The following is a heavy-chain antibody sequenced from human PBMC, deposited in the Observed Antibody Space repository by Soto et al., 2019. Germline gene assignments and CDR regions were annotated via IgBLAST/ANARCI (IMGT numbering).Heavy chain of an antibody. CDR3: ASGGVIVVVPAAIAGDYGMDV. J-gene: IGHJ6*02. Sequence: QVQLVQSGAEVKKPGASVKVSCKASGYTFTSYDINWVRQATGQGLEWMGWMNPNSGNTGYAQKFQGRVTMTMNTSISIAYMELSSLRSEDTAVYYCASGGVIVVVPAAIAGDYGMDVWGQGTTVTVSS. V-gene: IGHV1-8*01. D-gene: IGHD2-2*01. CDR2: MNPNSGNT. CDR1: GYTFTSYD.